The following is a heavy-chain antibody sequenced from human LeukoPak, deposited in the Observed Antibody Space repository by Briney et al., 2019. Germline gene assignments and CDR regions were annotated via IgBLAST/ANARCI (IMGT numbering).Heavy chain of an antibody. D-gene: IGHD6-19*01. CDR1: GGSISSSSYY. CDR3: ARGIAVAGTGLTHFDY. V-gene: IGHV4-39*07. CDR2: IYYSGST. Sequence: DLSETLSLTCTVSGGSISSSSYYWGWIRQPPGKGLEWIGSIYYSGSTYYNPSLKSRVTISVDTSKNQFSLKLSSVTAADTAVYYCARGIAVAGTGLTHFDYWGQGTLVTVSS. J-gene: IGHJ4*02.